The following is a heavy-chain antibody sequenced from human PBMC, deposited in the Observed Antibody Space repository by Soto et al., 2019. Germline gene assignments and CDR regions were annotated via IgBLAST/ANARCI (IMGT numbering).Heavy chain of an antibody. CDR2: INHSGST. D-gene: IGHD2-2*01. CDR1: GGSFSGYY. V-gene: IGHV4-34*01. Sequence: QVQLQQWGAGLLKPSETLSLTCAVYGGSFSGYYWSWIRQPPGKGLEWIGEINHSGSTNYNPSLKSRFTISVDTSKNQFSLKLSSVTAADTAVYYCASYCSSTSCYRGNWFDPWGQGTLVTVSS. CDR3: ASYCSSTSCYRGNWFDP. J-gene: IGHJ5*02.